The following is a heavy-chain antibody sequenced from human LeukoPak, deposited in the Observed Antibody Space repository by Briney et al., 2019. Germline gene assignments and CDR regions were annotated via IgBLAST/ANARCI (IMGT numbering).Heavy chain of an antibody. CDR3: ARGIVPAASTRGFDP. CDR1: GYTFTVYY. V-gene: IGHV1-2*02. CDR2: INPNSGGT. D-gene: IGHD2-2*01. J-gene: IGHJ5*02. Sequence: ASVKVSCKASGYTFTVYYMHWVRQAPGQGLEWMGWINPNSGGTNYAQKFQGRVTMTRDTSISTAYMELSRLRSDDTAVYYCARGIVPAASTRGFDPWGQGTLVTVSS.